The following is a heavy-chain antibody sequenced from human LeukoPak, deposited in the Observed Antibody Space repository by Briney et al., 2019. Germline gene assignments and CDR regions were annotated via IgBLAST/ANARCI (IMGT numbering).Heavy chain of an antibody. CDR3: ATAPVVYYGSGSYLY. J-gene: IGHJ4*02. D-gene: IGHD3-10*01. CDR1: GYTLTELS. Sequence: ASVKVSCKVSGYTLTELSMHWVRQAPGKGLEWRGGFDPEDGETIYAQKFQGRVTMTEDTSTDTAYMELSSLRSEDTAVYYCATAPVVYYGSGSYLYWGQGTLVTVSS. CDR2: FDPEDGET. V-gene: IGHV1-24*01.